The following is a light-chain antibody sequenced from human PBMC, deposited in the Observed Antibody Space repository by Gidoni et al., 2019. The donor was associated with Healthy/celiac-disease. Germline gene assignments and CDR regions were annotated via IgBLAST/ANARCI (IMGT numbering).Light chain of an antibody. CDR1: SSDVGGYNY. J-gene: IGLJ1*01. Sequence: QSALTQSRSVSGSPGQSVTISCTGTSSDVGGYNYVSWYHQHPGKAPKLMIYDVSKRPSGVADRFSGSKSGDTASLTISGLQVEDGADYYCCSYAGIYTYVFGTGTKVTVL. CDR3: CSYAGIYTYV. CDR2: DVS. V-gene: IGLV2-11*01.